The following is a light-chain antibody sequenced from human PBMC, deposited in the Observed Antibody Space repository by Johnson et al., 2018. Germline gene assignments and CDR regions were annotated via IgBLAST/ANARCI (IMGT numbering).Light chain of an antibody. CDR1: SSNIGNNY. V-gene: IGLV1-51*02. CDR2: ENN. Sequence: QSVLTQPPSVSAAPGLKVTISCSGSSSNIGNNYVSWYQQLPGTAPKLLIYENNKRPSGIPDRFSGSKSGTSATLGITGLQTVDEADYYCGTWDSSLSAVNVFGTGTKVTVL. J-gene: IGLJ1*01. CDR3: GTWDSSLSAVNV.